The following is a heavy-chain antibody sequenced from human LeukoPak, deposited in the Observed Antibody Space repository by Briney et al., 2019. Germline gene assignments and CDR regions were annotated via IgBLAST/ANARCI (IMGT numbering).Heavy chain of an antibody. Sequence: ASVKVSCKTSGYTFTNYYIHWVRQAPGQGLEWMGRIDPNTGGTRSAKNFQGRVTMTRDTSISTAYMALSGLRSDDTAVYYCASLYDIVGTTVDYWGQGTLVTVSS. CDR2: IDPNTGGT. CDR1: GYTFTNYY. V-gene: IGHV1-2*06. D-gene: IGHD1-26*01. J-gene: IGHJ4*02. CDR3: ASLYDIVGTTVDY.